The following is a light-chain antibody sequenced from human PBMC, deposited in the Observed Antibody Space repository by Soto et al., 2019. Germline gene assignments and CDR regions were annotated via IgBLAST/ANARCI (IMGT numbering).Light chain of an antibody. CDR1: QRVSSY. CDR3: QQRSNWPYT. CDR2: DAS. V-gene: IGKV3-11*01. Sequence: EIVLTQSPATLSLSPGDRATLSCRASQRVSSYLAWYQQKPGPAPTSLIYDASNRATGIPARFSGSGSGTDFTLTITTLEPEDLAVYYCQQRSNWPYTFGEGTKVEIK. J-gene: IGKJ4*01.